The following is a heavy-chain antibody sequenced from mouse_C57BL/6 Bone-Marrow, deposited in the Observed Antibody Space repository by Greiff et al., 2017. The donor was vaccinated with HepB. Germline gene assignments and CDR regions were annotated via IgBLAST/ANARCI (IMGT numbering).Heavy chain of an antibody. CDR1: GYTFTEYT. D-gene: IGHD1-1*01. V-gene: IGHV1-62-2*01. CDR3: ARHEVIGIYYYYGSSPAWFAY. Sequence: VKLMESGAELVKPGASVKLSCKASGYTFTEYTIHWVKQRSGQGLEWIGWFYPGSGSIKYNEKFKDKATLTADKSSSTVYMELSRLTSEDSAVYFCARHEVIGIYYYYGSSPAWFAYWGQGTLVTVSA. J-gene: IGHJ3*01. CDR2: FYPGSGSI.